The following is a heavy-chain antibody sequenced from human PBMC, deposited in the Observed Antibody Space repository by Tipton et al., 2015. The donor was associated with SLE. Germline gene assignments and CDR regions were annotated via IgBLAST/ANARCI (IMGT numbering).Heavy chain of an antibody. CDR1: GGSISSSSYY. Sequence: TLSLTCTVSGGSISSSSYYWGWVRQPPGKGLEWIGSIYYSGSTYYNPSLKSRVTISVDTSKNQFSLKLSSVTAADTAVYYCARRVGATKYYAMDVWGQGTSVIVSS. CDR3: ARRVGATKYYAMDV. CDR2: IYYSGST. D-gene: IGHD1-26*01. J-gene: IGHJ6*02. V-gene: IGHV4-39*01.